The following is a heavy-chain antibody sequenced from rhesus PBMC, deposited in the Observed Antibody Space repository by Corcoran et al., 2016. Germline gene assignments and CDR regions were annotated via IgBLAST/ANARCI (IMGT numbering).Heavy chain of an antibody. D-gene: IGHD1-44*02. CDR2: ISGNGKIT. CDR1: GITFSNDW. J-gene: IGHJ4*01. V-gene: IGHV3-119*01. CDR3: AKDGSGSFDC. Sequence: EVQLVESGGGLAKPGGSLRLSCAAPGITFSNDWMCWVRQTPGKGLEWVSRISGNGKITDYADSVKGRFSISRDNAKNSLYLQMNSLRAEDTAVYYCAKDGSGSFDCWGQGVLVTVSS.